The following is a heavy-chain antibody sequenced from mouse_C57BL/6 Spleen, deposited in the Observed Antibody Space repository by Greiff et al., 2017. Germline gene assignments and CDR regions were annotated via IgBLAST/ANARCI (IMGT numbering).Heavy chain of an antibody. V-gene: IGHV5-17*01. Sequence: DVKLVESGGGLVKPGGSLKLSCAASGFTFSDYGMHWVRQAPEKGLEWVAYISSGSSTIYYADTVKGRFTISRDNAKNTLFLQMTSLRSEDTAMYYCARLYYYYAMDYWGQGTSVTVSS. CDR3: ARLYYYYAMDY. J-gene: IGHJ4*01. CDR1: GFTFSDYG. CDR2: ISSGSSTI.